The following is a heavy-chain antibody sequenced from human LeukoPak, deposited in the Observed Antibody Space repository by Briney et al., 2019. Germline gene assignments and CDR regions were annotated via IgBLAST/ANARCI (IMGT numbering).Heavy chain of an antibody. CDR3: ARELWFGEGARWFDP. Sequence: ASVKVSCKASGYTFTSYYMHWVRQAPGQGLEWMGGIIPIFGTANYAQKFQGRVTITADESTSTAYMELSSLRSEDTAVYYCARELWFGEGARWFDPWGQGTLVTVSS. J-gene: IGHJ5*02. CDR2: IIPIFGTA. V-gene: IGHV1-69*13. D-gene: IGHD3-10*01. CDR1: GYTFTSYY.